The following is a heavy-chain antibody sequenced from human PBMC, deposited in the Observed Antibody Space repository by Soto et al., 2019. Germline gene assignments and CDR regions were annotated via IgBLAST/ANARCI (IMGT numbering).Heavy chain of an antibody. CDR2: IWYDGSNK. D-gene: IGHD1-26*01. Sequence: GGSLRLSCAASGFTFSSYGMHWVRQAPGKGLEWVAVIWYDGSNKYYADSVKGRFTISRDNSKNTLYLQMNSLRAEDTAVYYCASNLWGLNYFDYWGQGTLVTVSS. J-gene: IGHJ4*02. V-gene: IGHV3-33*01. CDR1: GFTFSSYG. CDR3: ASNLWGLNYFDY.